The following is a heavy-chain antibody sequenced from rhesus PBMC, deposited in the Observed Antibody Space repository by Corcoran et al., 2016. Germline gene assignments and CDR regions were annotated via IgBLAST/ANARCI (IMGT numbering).Heavy chain of an antibody. CDR3: AKYSGYSYYFDY. Sequence: EVQLVQSGAEVKRPGESLKISCKTSGYSFTSYWISWVRQMPGKGLEWMGWNGPGYSETRSTPYFQGQVTISADKSISTAYLQWSSLKASYSATYYCAKYSGYSYYFDYWGQGVLVTVSS. CDR1: GYSFTSYW. CDR2: NGPGYSET. D-gene: IGHD5-24*01. V-gene: IGHV5-2*01. J-gene: IGHJ4*01.